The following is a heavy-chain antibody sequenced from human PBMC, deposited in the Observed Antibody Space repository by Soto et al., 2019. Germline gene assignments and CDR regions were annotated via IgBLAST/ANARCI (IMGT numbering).Heavy chain of an antibody. J-gene: IGHJ6*02. CDR2: IKYDGSST. CDR3: ARGIKNYYGVDV. V-gene: IGHV3-74*01. Sequence: EVQLVESGGGLVQPGGSLRLSCTASGFTFSSYWMHWVRQAPGKGLVWVSRIKYDGSSTSYADSVKGRFTISRDNAKNTVHLQMNSLRAEDTAVYYRARGIKNYYGVDVWGQGTTVPVSS. CDR1: GFTFSSYW. D-gene: IGHD2-15*01.